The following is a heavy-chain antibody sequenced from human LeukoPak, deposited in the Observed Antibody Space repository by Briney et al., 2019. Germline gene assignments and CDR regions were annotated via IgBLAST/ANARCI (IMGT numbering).Heavy chain of an antibody. CDR1: GDSVSANGAS. V-gene: IGHV6-1*01. CDR2: TYYRSKWYD. Sequence: SQTLSLTCAISGDSVSANGASWNWIRQSPSRGLEWLGRTYYRSKWYDDYAVSIKGRATISADTSKNQFSLQLNSVTPEDTAVYYCARGGGKANWGPKGYYYYGMDVWGQGTTVTVSS. J-gene: IGHJ6*02. D-gene: IGHD7-27*01. CDR3: ARGGGKANWGPKGYYYYGMDV.